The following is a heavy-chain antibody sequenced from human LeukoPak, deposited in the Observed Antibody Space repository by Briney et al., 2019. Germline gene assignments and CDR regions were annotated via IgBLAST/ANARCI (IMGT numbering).Heavy chain of an antibody. D-gene: IGHD4-17*01. J-gene: IGHJ4*02. CDR1: GYTFTSYD. Sequence: ASVKVSCKASGYTFTSYDINWVRQATGQGLEWMGWMNPNSGNTGYAQKFQGRVTVTRNTSISTAYMELSSLRSEDTAVYYCARDDGDYSKFDYWGQGTLVTVSS. CDR3: ARDDGDYSKFDY. V-gene: IGHV1-8*01. CDR2: MNPNSGNT.